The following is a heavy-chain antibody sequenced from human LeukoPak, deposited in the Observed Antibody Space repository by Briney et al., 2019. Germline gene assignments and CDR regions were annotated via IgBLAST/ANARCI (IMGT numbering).Heavy chain of an antibody. CDR3: ARDRSSGWYVVDY. J-gene: IGHJ4*02. CDR2: VYSSGST. CDR1: RDSISNYY. V-gene: IGHV4-4*07. D-gene: IGHD6-19*01. Sequence: SGTLSLTCSVSRDSISNYYWSWIRQPAGKGLEWIGRVYSSGSTNYNPSLKSRVTMSIDTSKNEFSLKLTSVTAADTAVYYCARDRSSGWYVVDYWGQGTLVTVSS.